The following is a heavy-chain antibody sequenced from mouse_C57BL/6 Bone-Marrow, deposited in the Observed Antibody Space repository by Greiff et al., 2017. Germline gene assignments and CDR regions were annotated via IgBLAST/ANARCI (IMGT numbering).Heavy chain of an antibody. J-gene: IGHJ2*01. V-gene: IGHV1-52*01. Sequence: QVQLQQPGAELVRPGSSVKLSCKASGYTFTSYWMHWVKQRPIQGLEWIGNIDPSDSETHYNQKFKDKATLTVDKSSSTAYMQLSSLTSEDSAVXYCAREAGTLGYFDDWGQGTTLTVSS. D-gene: IGHD3-3*01. CDR3: AREAGTLGYFDD. CDR1: GYTFTSYW. CDR2: IDPSDSET.